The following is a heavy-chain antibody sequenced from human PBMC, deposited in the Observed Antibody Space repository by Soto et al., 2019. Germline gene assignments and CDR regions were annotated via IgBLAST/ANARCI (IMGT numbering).Heavy chain of an antibody. CDR1: GGSVSSSNNYY. Sequence: QVQLQQWGAGLLKPSETLSLTCAVYGGSVSSSNNYYWSWIRQPPGKGLEWIGEMSHSGGTHFNPYLKSRVTISVDTSKNQFSLKMSSVTAADTALYYCARVERGTATTVVDAFDIWGPGTMVTVSS. V-gene: IGHV4-34*01. CDR2: MSHSGGT. D-gene: IGHD1-1*01. J-gene: IGHJ3*02. CDR3: ARVERGTATTVVDAFDI.